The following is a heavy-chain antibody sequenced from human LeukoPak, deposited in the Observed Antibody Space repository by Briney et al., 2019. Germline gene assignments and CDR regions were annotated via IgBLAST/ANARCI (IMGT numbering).Heavy chain of an antibody. V-gene: IGHV3-23*01. Sequence: GGSLRLSCTASGFTFGDYAMSWFRQAPGKGLKWVSTISTGGGNTYYADSVQGRFTVSRDDSKNTLYLQMNSLRAEDTAVYYCAKDGGLWISAHWGDSWGRGTLVTVSS. D-gene: IGHD2-2*03. CDR1: GFTFGDYA. CDR3: AKDGGLWISAHWGDS. J-gene: IGHJ4*02. CDR2: ISTGGGNT.